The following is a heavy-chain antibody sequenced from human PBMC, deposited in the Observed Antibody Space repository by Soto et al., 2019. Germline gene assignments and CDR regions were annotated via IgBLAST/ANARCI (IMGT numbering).Heavy chain of an antibody. Sequence: EVQLVESGGGLVQPGGSLRLSCAASGFSITNTWMHWVRQAPGKGLEWVGRVKSKADGGTADYAAPVKGRFTVSRDDSNNTQYLQMNSLKMEDTAVYYCISSPDFWGGHTPFWGQGTLVTVSS. J-gene: IGHJ4*02. CDR3: ISSPDFWGGHTPF. V-gene: IGHV3-15*07. D-gene: IGHD3-3*01. CDR1: GFSITNTW. CDR2: VKSKADGGTA.